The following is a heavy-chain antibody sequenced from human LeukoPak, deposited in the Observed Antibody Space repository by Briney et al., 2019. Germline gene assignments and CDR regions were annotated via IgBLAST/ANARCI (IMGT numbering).Heavy chain of an antibody. CDR3: ASYSSGWYDY. CDR2: VFYSGST. J-gene: IGHJ4*02. D-gene: IGHD6-19*01. Sequence: SETLSLTCTVSGGSLTGYFWSWIRQPPGKGLEWLGYVFYSGSTRYNPSLKSRVTTSVDTSKNQFSLRLSSVTAADTAVYYCASYSSGWYDYWGQGTLVTVSS. V-gene: IGHV4-59*01. CDR1: GGSLTGYF.